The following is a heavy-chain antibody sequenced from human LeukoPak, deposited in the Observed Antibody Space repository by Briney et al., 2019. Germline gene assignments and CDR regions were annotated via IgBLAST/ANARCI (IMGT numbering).Heavy chain of an antibody. Sequence: GESLKISCKGSGYSFTNYWTGWVRQMPGKGLEWVGIIYPGDSDARYSPSFQGQVTVSADKSISTAYLQWSSLKASDTAMYYCARVVAAAGTIDYWGQGTLVTVSS. CDR2: IYPGDSDA. CDR1: GYSFTNYW. V-gene: IGHV5-51*01. J-gene: IGHJ4*02. CDR3: ARVVAAAGTIDY. D-gene: IGHD6-13*01.